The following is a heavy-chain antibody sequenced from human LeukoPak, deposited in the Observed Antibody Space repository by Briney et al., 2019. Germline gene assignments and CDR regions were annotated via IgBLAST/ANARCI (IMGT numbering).Heavy chain of an antibody. V-gene: IGHV1-69*06. CDR3: ARDLQNYDSSGYYQPDAFDI. D-gene: IGHD3-22*01. CDR1: GGTFSSYA. CDR2: IIPIFGTA. J-gene: IGHJ3*02. Sequence: GASVKVSCKASGGTFSSYAISWVRQAPGQGLEWMGGIIPIFGTANYAQKLQGRVTMTADTSTSTAYMELRSLRSDDTAVYYCARDLQNYDSSGYYQPDAFDIWGQGTMVTVSS.